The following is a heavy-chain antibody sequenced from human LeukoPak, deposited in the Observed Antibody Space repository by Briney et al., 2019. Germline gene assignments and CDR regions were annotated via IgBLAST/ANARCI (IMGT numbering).Heavy chain of an antibody. D-gene: IGHD1-26*01. Sequence: SETLSLTCTVSGDSLRTTTYYWNWIRQPPGKGLEWIGGLYHSGTIYYNPSLKSRVTISADRSKNHFSLKLTSVTAADTAVYYCARDRELAALDPWGQGTLVTVSS. CDR2: LYHSGTI. CDR1: GDSLRTTTYY. CDR3: ARDRELAALDP. J-gene: IGHJ5*02. V-gene: IGHV4-39*07.